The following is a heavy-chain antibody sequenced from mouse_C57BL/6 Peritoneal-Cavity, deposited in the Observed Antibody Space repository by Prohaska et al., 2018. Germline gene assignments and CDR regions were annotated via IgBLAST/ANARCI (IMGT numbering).Heavy chain of an antibody. J-gene: IGHJ4*01. CDR1: GYTFTDYE. V-gene: IGHV1-15*01. CDR3: TRSHYYGSSFYAMDY. Sequence: QVQLQQSGAELVRPGASVTLSCKASGYTFTDYEMHWVKQTPVHGLEWIGAIDPETGGTAYNQKFKGKARLTADKSSSTAYMELRSLTSEDSAVYYCTRSHYYGSSFYAMDYWGQGTSVTVSS. D-gene: IGHD1-1*01. CDR2: IDPETGGT.